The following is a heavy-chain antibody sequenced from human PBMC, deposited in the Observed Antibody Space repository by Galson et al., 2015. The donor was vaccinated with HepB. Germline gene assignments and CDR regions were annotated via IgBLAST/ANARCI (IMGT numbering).Heavy chain of an antibody. Sequence: SLRLSCAASGFTFSSYAMHWVRQAPGKGLEWVAVISYDGSNKYYADSVKGRFTIPRDNSKNTLYLQMNSLRAEDTAVYYCARDMLAGTWDGAFDIWGQGTMVTVSS. V-gene: IGHV3-30-3*01. D-gene: IGHD3-10*01. CDR1: GFTFSSYA. CDR2: ISYDGSNK. J-gene: IGHJ3*02. CDR3: ARDMLAGTWDGAFDI.